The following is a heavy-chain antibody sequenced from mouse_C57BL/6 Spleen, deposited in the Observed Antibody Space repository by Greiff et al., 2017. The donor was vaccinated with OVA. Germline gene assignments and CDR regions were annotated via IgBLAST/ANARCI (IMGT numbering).Heavy chain of an antibody. D-gene: IGHD1-1*01. J-gene: IGHJ4*01. CDR2: IHPNSGST. V-gene: IGHV1-64*01. CDR1: GYTFTSYW. Sequence: QVQLQQPGAELVKPGASVKLSCTASGYTFTSYWMHWVKQRPGHGLEWIGMIHPNSGSTNYNEKFKSKATLTVDKSSSTAYMQLSSLTSEDSAVYYCASGIYYYGSSYVDAMDYWGQGTSVTVSS. CDR3: ASGIYYYGSSYVDAMDY.